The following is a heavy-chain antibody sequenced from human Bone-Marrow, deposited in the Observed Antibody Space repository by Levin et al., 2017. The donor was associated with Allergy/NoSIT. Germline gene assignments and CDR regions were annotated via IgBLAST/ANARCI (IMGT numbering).Heavy chain of an antibody. D-gene: IGHD3-9*01. CDR2: IYYSGIT. CDR1: GGSISSNGYY. J-gene: IGHJ5*01. CDR3: ARCLFYDILTGYPPRNWIDS. Sequence: SETLSLTCTVSGGSISSNGYYWSWIRQHPGTGLEWIGYIYYSGITYYNPSLKSRVTISVDTSKNQFSLKLSSVTAADTAVYYCARCLFYDILTGYPPRNWIDSWGQGTLVTVSS. V-gene: IGHV4-31*03.